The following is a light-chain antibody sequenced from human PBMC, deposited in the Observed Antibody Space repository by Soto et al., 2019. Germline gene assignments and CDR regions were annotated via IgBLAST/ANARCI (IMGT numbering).Light chain of an antibody. Sequence: EIVLTQSPGTLSLSPVERANLSFSSSQSVSSSYLAWYQQKPGQAPRLLIYGASSRATGIPDRFSGSGSGTDFTLTISRLEPEDFAVYYCQQYGSSPRTCGQGTKVDI. V-gene: IGKV3-20*01. CDR3: QQYGSSPRT. CDR1: QSVSSSY. CDR2: GAS. J-gene: IGKJ1*01.